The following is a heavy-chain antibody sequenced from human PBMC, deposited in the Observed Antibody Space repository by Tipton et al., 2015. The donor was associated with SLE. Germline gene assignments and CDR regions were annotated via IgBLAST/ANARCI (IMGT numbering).Heavy chain of an antibody. CDR1: GGSIGNNY. V-gene: IGHV4-59*12. Sequence: TLSLTCTVSGGSIGNNYWNWIRQSPGKGLEWIGYFYYTVSTDYTPSLKSRVTISVDTSKNQFSLKVNSVTAADTAVYYCARSHDSGKTFDYWGHGTLVTVSS. CDR3: ARSHDSGKTFDY. D-gene: IGHD3-10*01. CDR2: FYYTVST. J-gene: IGHJ4*01.